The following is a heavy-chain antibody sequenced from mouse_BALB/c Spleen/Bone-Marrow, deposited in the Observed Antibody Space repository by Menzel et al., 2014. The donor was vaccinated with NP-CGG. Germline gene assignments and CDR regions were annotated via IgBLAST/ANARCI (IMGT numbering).Heavy chain of an antibody. J-gene: IGHJ1*01. D-gene: IGHD1-1*02. CDR3: ARDRDFCGNWCLDV. V-gene: IGHV7-3*02. Sequence: EVKLVESGGGLVQPGGSLRLSCATSGFTFTDYYMSWVRQPPGKALEWLGFIRNKANGYTTEYSASVKGRFTISRDNSQNVHCQQMTDRRNEDSDTHYGARDRDFCGNWCLDVCGAGTTVPVSS. CDR1: GFTFTDYY. CDR2: IRNKANGYTT.